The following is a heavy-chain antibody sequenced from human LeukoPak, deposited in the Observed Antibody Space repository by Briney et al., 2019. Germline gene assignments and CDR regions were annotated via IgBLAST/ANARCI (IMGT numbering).Heavy chain of an antibody. CDR2: IYYSGST. J-gene: IGHJ4*02. V-gene: IGHV4-59*01. CDR3: ARVWRTMIDY. Sequence: SETLSLTCAVFGGSISSYYWSWIQQPPGKGLEWIGYIYYSGSTNYNPSLKSRVTISVDTSKNQFSLKLSSVTAADTAVYYCARVWRTMIDYWGQGTLVTVSS. CDR1: GGSISSYY. D-gene: IGHD3-22*01.